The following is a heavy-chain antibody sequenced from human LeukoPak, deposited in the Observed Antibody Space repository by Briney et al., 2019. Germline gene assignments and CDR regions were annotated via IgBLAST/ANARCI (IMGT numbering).Heavy chain of an antibody. V-gene: IGHV3-53*01. CDR1: GFTVSSNY. J-gene: IGHJ6*03. Sequence: GGSLRLSCAASGFTVSSNYMSWVRQAPGKGLEWVSVIYSGGSTYYADSVKGRFTISRDNSKNTLYLQMNSLRAEDTAVYYCARESNDITMVRGVNNYYMDVWGKGTTVTISS. D-gene: IGHD3-10*01. CDR2: IYSGGST. CDR3: ARESNDITMVRGVNNYYMDV.